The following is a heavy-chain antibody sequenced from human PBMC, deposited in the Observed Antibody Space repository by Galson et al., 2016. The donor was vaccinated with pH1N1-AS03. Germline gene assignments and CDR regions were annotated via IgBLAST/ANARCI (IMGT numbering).Heavy chain of an antibody. CDR1: GASISSSTYY. CDR3: AREDGSTVISKFDYYDK. Sequence: TLSLTCTVSGASISSSTYYWNWIRQPAGKGLEWIGRGYSSGHTNYDPSLKGRVTISVDTSKNQFSLRLSSVTAADTAFYYCAREDGSTVISKFDYYDKWGQGILVTVSS. D-gene: IGHD5-24*01. J-gene: IGHJ4*02. CDR2: GYSSGHT. V-gene: IGHV4-61*02.